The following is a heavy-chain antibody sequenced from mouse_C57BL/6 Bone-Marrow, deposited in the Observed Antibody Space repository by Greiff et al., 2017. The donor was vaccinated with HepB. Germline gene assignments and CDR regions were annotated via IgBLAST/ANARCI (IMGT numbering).Heavy chain of an antibody. Sequence: QVQLQQPGAELVMPGASVKLSCKASGYTFTSYWMHWVKQRPGQGLEWIGEIDPSDSYTNYNQKFKGKSTLTVDKSSSTAYMQLSSLTSEDSAVYYCARLNYYFDYWGQGTTLTVSS. J-gene: IGHJ2*01. CDR1: GYTFTSYW. CDR2: IDPSDSYT. CDR3: ARLNYYFDY. V-gene: IGHV1-69*01.